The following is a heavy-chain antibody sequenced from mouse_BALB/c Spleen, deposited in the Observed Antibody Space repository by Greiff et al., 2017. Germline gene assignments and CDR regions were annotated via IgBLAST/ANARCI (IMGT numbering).Heavy chain of an antibody. CDR3: ARDGGYYGNYVLFAY. Sequence: EVQRVESGGGLVKPGGSLKLSCAASGFTFSDYYMYWVRQTPEKRLEWVATISDGGSYTYYPDSVKGRFTISRDNAKNNLYLQMSSLKSEDTAMYYCARDGGYYGNYVLFAYWGQGTLVTVSA. J-gene: IGHJ3*01. D-gene: IGHD2-1*01. V-gene: IGHV5-4*02. CDR1: GFTFSDYY. CDR2: ISDGGSYT.